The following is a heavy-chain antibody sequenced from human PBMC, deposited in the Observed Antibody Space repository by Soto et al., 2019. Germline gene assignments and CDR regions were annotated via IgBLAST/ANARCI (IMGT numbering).Heavy chain of an antibody. CDR3: AKEASEVNYYYYYMDF. CDR1: GFTFSSYA. J-gene: IGHJ6*03. CDR2: ISGSGVGT. V-gene: IGHV3-23*01. Sequence: GGSLRLSCAASGFTFSSYAMSWVRQAPGKGLEWVSAISGSGVGTYYAHSVEGQFTISRDNSKTTRYLPMNSLRDEDTDVYYCAKEASEVNYYYYYMDFWGKGTTVTVSS.